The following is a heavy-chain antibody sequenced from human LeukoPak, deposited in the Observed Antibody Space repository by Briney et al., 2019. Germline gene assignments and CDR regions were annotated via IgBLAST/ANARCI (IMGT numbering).Heavy chain of an antibody. J-gene: IGHJ4*02. D-gene: IGHD6-19*01. Sequence: GGSLRLSCAASGLTVRSNYMSWVRQAPGKGLEWVSGIYSDGSPYYADSVKGRFTISRDNSKNTLYLQINSLRAEDTAVYYCARDRVAGTSWGQGTLVTVSS. CDR2: IYSDGSP. CDR1: GLTVRSNY. CDR3: ARDRVAGTS. V-gene: IGHV3-66*01.